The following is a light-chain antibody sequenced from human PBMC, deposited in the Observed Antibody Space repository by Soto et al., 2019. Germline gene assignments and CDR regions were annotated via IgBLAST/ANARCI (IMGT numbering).Light chain of an antibody. V-gene: IGKV1-39*01. CDR3: RQSYSIPPT. J-gene: IGKJ5*01. CDR2: AAS. Sequence: DIQMTQAPSSLSASVGDRVTITCRASQSISSYLNWYQQKPGKAPKLLIYAASSLQSGVPSRFSGSGSGTDFTLTISSLQPEDFATYYCRQSYSIPPTFGQGTRLEIK. CDR1: QSISSY.